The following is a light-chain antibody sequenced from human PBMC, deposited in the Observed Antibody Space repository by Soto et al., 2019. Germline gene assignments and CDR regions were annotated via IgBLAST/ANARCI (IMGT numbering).Light chain of an antibody. CDR3: QYRGIWPPGAT. CDR2: DAS. V-gene: IGKV3-11*01. CDR1: QSINNY. J-gene: IGKJ4*01. Sequence: EIVLTQSPVTLSLSPGERATLSCRASQSINNYLAWYQQKPGQPPRLLIYDASNRATAIPVRFSGSGSGTHFTLTISSLEPEDSAVYYCQYRGIWPPGATFGGGTKVEIK.